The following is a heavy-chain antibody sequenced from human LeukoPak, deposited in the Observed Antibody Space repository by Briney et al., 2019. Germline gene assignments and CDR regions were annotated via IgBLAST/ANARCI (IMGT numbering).Heavy chain of an antibody. CDR3: ARVNINNWHSCDY. V-gene: IGHV4-4*02. CDR1: GGSISSNDW. D-gene: IGHD1-1*01. J-gene: IGHJ4*02. CDR2: IYHSGSP. Sequence: SETPSLTCAVSGGSISSNDWWGWVRQPPGKGLEWIGEIYHSGSPNYNPSLKSRVTISVDKSRNHFSLNLSSVTAADTAVYYCARVNINNWHSCDYWGQGTLVTVSS.